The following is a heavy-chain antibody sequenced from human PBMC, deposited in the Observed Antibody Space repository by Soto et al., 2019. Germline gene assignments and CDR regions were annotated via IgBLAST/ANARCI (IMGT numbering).Heavy chain of an antibody. D-gene: IGHD1-26*01. CDR1: GITLSSYA. J-gene: IGHJ4*02. V-gene: IGHV3-23*01. CDR3: AKGQNSGTYRFYFDY. CDR2: ISASGGST. Sequence: PGGSLRLSCAASGITLSSYAMSWVRQGPGKGPEWVSGISASGGSTSYADSVKGRFTISRDNSKNTLYLQMNSLRADDTAVYHCAKGQNSGTYRFYFDYWGQGALVTVSS.